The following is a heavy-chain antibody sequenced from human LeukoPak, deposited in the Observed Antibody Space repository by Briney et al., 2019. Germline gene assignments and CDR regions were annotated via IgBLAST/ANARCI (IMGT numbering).Heavy chain of an antibody. D-gene: IGHD4-17*01. CDR2: IYYSGST. CDR3: ARSYGDYGGAWFDP. V-gene: IGHV4-59*01. J-gene: IGHJ5*02. Sequence: PSETLSLTCTVSGGSISSYYWSWIRQPPGKGLEWIGYIYYSGSTNYNPSLKSRVTISVDTSKNQFSLKLNSVTAADTAVYYCARSYGDYGGAWFDPWGQGTLVTVSS. CDR1: GGSISSYY.